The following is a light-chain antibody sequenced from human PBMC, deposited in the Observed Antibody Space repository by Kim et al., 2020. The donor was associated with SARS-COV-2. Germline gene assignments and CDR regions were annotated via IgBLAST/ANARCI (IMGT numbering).Light chain of an antibody. CDR3: QQYGTSPYT. CDR2: GAS. Sequence: LSPGERATLSCRASQSVSSSYLAWYQQKPGQAPRLLIYGASSRATGIPDRFSGSGSGTDFTLTISRLEPEDFAVYYCQQYGTSPYTFGQGTKLEI. CDR1: QSVSSSY. J-gene: IGKJ2*01. V-gene: IGKV3-20*01.